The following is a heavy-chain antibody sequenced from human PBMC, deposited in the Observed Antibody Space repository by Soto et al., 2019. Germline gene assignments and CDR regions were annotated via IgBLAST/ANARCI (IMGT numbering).Heavy chain of an antibody. J-gene: IGHJ4*02. D-gene: IGHD3-3*01. CDR1: GYTFTSYY. CDR3: ARDRRGYYDFWSGPPSGMDV. CDR2: INPSGGST. Sequence: GASVKVSCKASGYTFTSYYMHWVRQAPGQGLEWMGIINPSGGSTSYAQKFQGRVTMTRDTSTSTVYMELSSLRSEDTAVYYCARDRRGYYDFWSGPPSGMDVWGQGTLVTVSS. V-gene: IGHV1-46*01.